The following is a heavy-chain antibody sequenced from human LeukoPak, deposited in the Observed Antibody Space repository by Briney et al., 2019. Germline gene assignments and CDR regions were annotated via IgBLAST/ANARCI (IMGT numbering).Heavy chain of an antibody. J-gene: IGHJ6*01. CDR2: INPNSGGT. Sequence: ASVKVSCKASGYTFTGYYMHWVRQAPGQGLEWMGWINPNSGGTKYEQKLHGRVSMTRDTSITKAYMELSRRRSDETVVSYCGRDGYPYSRSWYPGTGFGMDVWGEGTTVTASS. CDR1: GYTFTGYY. V-gene: IGHV1-2*02. CDR3: GRDGYPYSRSWYPGTGFGMDV. D-gene: IGHD6-13*01.